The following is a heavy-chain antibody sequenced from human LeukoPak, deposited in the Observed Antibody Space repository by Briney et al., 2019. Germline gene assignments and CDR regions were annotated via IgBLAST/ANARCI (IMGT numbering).Heavy chain of an antibody. CDR1: GGSFSGYY. V-gene: IGHV4-34*01. CDR3: ARDYDFLQDC. D-gene: IGHD3-3*01. Sequence: SETLSPTCAVYGGSFSGYYWSWIRQPPGKGLEWIGEINHSGSTNYNPSLKSRVTMSVDTSKNQFSLKLSSVTAADTAVYYCARDYDFLQDCWGQGTLVTVSS. CDR2: INHSGST. J-gene: IGHJ4*02.